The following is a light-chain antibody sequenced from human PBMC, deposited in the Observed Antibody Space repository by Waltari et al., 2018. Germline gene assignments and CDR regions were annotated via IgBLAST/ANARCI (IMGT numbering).Light chain of an antibody. Sequence: DIQMTQSPSSVSASVGDRVTITCRASQGISSWLAWYQQKPGQAPRLLIYAVSILHSGVPSRFSGSGSGTDFTLTITSLQPEDFAIYYCQQGDGFHPITFGQGTRLE. CDR3: QQGDGFHPIT. CDR1: QGISSW. CDR2: AVS. V-gene: IGKV1-12*01. J-gene: IGKJ5*01.